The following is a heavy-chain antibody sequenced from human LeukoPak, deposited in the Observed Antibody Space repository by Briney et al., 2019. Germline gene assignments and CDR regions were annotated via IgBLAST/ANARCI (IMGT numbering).Heavy chain of an antibody. Sequence: PSETLSLTCTVSGDSITNYYWSWVRQPPGKGREWIGYISYSATTNYNPSLKSRVTISVDMSKNQFSLKLTSVTAADTAVYYCARVEMATTFAFDIWGQGTMVTVSS. D-gene: IGHD5-24*01. J-gene: IGHJ3*02. CDR3: ARVEMATTFAFDI. V-gene: IGHV4-59*01. CDR1: GDSITNYY. CDR2: ISYSATT.